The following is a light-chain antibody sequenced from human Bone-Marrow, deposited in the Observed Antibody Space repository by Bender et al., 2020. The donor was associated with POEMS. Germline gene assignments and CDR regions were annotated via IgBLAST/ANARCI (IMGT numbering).Light chain of an antibody. CDR1: SSDVGSLKL. CDR3: CSFAASSSSYV. J-gene: IGLJ1*01. V-gene: IGLV2-23*01. Sequence: QSALTQPPSASGSPGQSVTISCSGTSSDVGSLKLVSWYQQLPGQAPKLMIYDDNDRPSGISNRFSGSKSGNTASLTISGLQAEDEADYYCCSFAASSSSYVFGSGTKVTVL. CDR2: DDN.